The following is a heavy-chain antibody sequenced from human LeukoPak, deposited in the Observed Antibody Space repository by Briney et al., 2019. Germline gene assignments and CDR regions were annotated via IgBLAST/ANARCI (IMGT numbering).Heavy chain of an antibody. J-gene: IGHJ5*02. CDR1: GYTFTSYG. CDR2: ISAYNGNT. CDR3: ARVTYYYDSSDPAGFDP. V-gene: IGHV1-18*01. D-gene: IGHD3-22*01. Sequence: ASVKVSCKASGYTFTSYGISWLRQAPGQGLEWMGWISAYNGNTNYAQKLQGRVTMTTDTSTSTAYMELRSLRSDDTAVYYCARVTYYYDSSDPAGFDPWGQGTLVTVSS.